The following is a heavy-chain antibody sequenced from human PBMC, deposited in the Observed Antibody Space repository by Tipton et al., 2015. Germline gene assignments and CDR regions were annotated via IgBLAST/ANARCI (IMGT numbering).Heavy chain of an antibody. J-gene: IGHJ5*02. V-gene: IGHV3-21*06. Sequence: GRFTFSRDNAKNSLYLQMNSLRAEDTAVYDCARSGGYGWGSWGQGTLVTVSS. CDR3: ARSGGYGWGS. D-gene: IGHD5-12*01.